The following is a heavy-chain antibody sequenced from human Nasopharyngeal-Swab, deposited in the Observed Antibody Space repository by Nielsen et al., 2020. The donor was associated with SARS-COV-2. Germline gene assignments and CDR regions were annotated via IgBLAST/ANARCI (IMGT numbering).Heavy chain of an antibody. D-gene: IGHD3-22*01. J-gene: IGHJ4*02. CDR2: IDPSDSYT. Sequence: VRQMPGKGLVWMGRIDPSDSYTNYSPSFQGHVTISADKSISTAYLQWSSLKASDTAMYYCATTYYYDSSGYSLPYYWGQGTLVTVSS. V-gene: IGHV5-10-1*01. CDR3: ATTYYYDSSGYSLPYY.